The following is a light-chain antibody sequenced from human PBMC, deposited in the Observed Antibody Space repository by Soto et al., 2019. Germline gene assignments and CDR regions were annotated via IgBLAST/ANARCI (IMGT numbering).Light chain of an antibody. J-gene: IGLJ2*01. V-gene: IGLV2-8*01. CDR3: SSYAGNNKMV. CDR1: SSDVGAYNS. CDR2: EVN. Sequence: QSALTQPPSASGSPGQSVSISCTGTSSDVGAYNSVSWYQQHPGKAPKLIIYEVNKRPSGVPDRFSGSKSGNTASLTVSGLQPDDEADYYCSSYAGNNKMVFGGGTKVTVL.